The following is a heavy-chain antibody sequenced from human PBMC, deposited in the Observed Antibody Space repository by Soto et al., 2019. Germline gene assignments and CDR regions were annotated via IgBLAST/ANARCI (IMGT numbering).Heavy chain of an antibody. J-gene: IGHJ3*02. V-gene: IGHV4-39*01. CDR2: IYYSGST. CDR3: ATLSRGKLTFDAFDI. Sequence: PSETLSLTCTVSGGSISSSSYYWGWIRQPPGKGLEWIGSIYYSGSTYYNPSLKSRVTISVDTSKNQFSLKLSSVTAADTAVYYCATLSRGKLTFDAFDIWGQGTMVTVSS. D-gene: IGHD3-16*01. CDR1: GGSISSSSYY.